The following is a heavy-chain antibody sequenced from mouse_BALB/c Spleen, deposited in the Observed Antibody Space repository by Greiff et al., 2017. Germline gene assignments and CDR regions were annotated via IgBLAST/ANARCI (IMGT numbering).Heavy chain of an antibody. Sequence: QVTLKVSGPGILQPSQTLSLTCSFSGFSLSTSGMGVSWIRQPSGKGLEWLAHIYWDDDKRYNPSLKSRLTISKDTSSNQVFLKITSVDTADTATYYCARRTGSSPYYFDYWGQGTTRTVSS. D-gene: IGHD1-1*01. CDR2: IYWDDDK. CDR3: ARRTGSSPYYFDY. V-gene: IGHV8-12*01. CDR1: GFSLSTSGMG. J-gene: IGHJ2*01.